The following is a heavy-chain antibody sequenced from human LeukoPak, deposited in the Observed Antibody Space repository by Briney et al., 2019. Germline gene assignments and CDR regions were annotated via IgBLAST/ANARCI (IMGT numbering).Heavy chain of an antibody. CDR1: GYTFTSYG. J-gene: IGHJ3*02. D-gene: IGHD3-22*01. CDR3: ARDRVTMIVVVGLSNAFDI. CDR2: ISAYRGNT. Sequence: ASLTVSCTASGYTFTSYGISWVRQAPGQGLEWMGWISAYRGNTNYAQKFQGRVTMTTDTSTSTAYMELTSLRSDDTAVYYCARDRVTMIVVVGLSNAFDIWGQGRMATVSS. V-gene: IGHV1-18*01.